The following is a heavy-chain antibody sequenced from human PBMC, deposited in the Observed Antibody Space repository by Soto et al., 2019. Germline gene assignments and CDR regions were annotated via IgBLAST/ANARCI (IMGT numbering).Heavy chain of an antibody. CDR2: IFHSGST. CDR3: ARQILTGTTSDY. J-gene: IGHJ4*02. Sequence: SETLALTCTVSGGSISSSGCYGGWIRQPPGKGLEGIGSIFHSGSTFYNPSLKSRVTISVDTSKNQFSLELSSVTAADTAVYYCARQILTGTTSDYWGQGTLVTVSS. V-gene: IGHV4-39*01. CDR1: GGSISSSGCY. D-gene: IGHD1-7*01.